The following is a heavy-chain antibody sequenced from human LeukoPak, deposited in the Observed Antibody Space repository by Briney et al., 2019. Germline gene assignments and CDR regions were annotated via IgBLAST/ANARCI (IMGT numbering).Heavy chain of an antibody. Sequence: ASVKVSCKASGYMFTDYGISWLRQAPGQGPKWMGWISAYNGNTNFALKFQGRLTMTTDTVTSTAYMDLRSLRSDDTAVYYCARDPQSAIAAAGTRFDPWGQGTLVTVSS. CDR1: GYMFTDYG. V-gene: IGHV1-18*01. D-gene: IGHD6-13*01. CDR3: ARDPQSAIAAAGTRFDP. J-gene: IGHJ5*02. CDR2: ISAYNGNT.